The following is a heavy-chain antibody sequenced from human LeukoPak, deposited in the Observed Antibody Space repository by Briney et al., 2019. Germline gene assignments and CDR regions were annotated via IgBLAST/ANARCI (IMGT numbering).Heavy chain of an antibody. CDR1: GYTLTELS. Sequence: ASVKVSCKVSGYTLTELSMHWVRQAPGKGLEWMGGFDPEDGGTIYAQKFQGRVTMTTDTSTSTAYMELRSLRSDDTAVYYCARGWYFALDIWGQGTMVTVSS. D-gene: IGHD6-13*01. J-gene: IGHJ3*02. CDR3: ARGWYFALDI. V-gene: IGHV1-24*01. CDR2: FDPEDGGT.